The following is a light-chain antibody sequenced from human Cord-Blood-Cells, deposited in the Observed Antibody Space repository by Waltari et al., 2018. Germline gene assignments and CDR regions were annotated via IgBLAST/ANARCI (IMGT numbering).Light chain of an antibody. CDR3: RAWDGSTLVV. Sequence: SYELTQPPSVSVSPGQTASITCSGDKWGDKYACWYQQKPGQSPGLVIYQDRKRPSGSPARLSGSNPGDTATLRISGTKAMDEADYYCRAWDGSTLVVFGGGTKLTVL. J-gene: IGLJ2*01. V-gene: IGLV3-1*01. CDR1: KWGDKY. CDR2: QDR.